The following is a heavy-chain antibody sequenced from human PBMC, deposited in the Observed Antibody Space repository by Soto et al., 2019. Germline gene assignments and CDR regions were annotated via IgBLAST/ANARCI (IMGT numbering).Heavy chain of an antibody. J-gene: IGHJ4*02. Sequence: PGGSLRLSCAASGFTVNNKYMKWVRQAPGKGLEWVSLISTAGDTYYADSVKGRFTISRDNSKNTLYLQMNSLRAEDTAVYYCVRGVYYDERSAYYPAFDYWGQGTLVTVSS. CDR1: GFTVNNKY. V-gene: IGHV3-66*01. CDR2: ISTAGDT. CDR3: VRGVYYDERSAYYPAFDY. D-gene: IGHD3-22*01.